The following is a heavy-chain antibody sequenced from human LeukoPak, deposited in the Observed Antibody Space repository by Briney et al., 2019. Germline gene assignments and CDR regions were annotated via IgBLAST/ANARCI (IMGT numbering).Heavy chain of an antibody. D-gene: IGHD6-19*01. CDR3: ARERVRQWLVIDY. V-gene: IGHV1-46*01. Sequence: GASVKVSCKASGYTFTSYYMHWVRQAPGQALEWMGIINPSGGSTSSAQKFQGRVTMTRDMSTSTVYMELSSLRSEDTAVCYCARERVRQWLVIDYWGQGTLVTVSS. J-gene: IGHJ4*02. CDR1: GYTFTSYY. CDR2: INPSGGST.